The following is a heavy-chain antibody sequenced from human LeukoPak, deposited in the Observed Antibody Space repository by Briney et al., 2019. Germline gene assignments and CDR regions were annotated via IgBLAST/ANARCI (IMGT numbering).Heavy chain of an antibody. J-gene: IGHJ4*02. Sequence: SVKVSCKASGGTFSSYAISWVRQAPGQGLEWMGRIIPILGIANYAQKFQGRVTITADKSTSTAYMELRSLRSDDTAVYYCARGLSCSGNTCYAAHFDSWGQGTLVTVSS. V-gene: IGHV1-69*04. CDR3: ARGLSCSGNTCYAAHFDS. D-gene: IGHD2-15*01. CDR2: IIPILGIA. CDR1: GGTFSSYA.